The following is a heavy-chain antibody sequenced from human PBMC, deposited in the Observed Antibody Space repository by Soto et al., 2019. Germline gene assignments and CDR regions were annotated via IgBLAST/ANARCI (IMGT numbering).Heavy chain of an antibody. CDR1: GYRFTRYW. Sequence: GESLKISCXGSGYRFTRYWIGWVREMPGKGLEWMGIIYPGGSDTRYSPSFQAQVTISADKSISTAYLQWSSLKASDTAMYYCARQSGYDSHLYYYYGKDVWGQGTTVTVSS. CDR2: IYPGGSDT. V-gene: IGHV5-51*01. D-gene: IGHD5-12*01. CDR3: ARQSGYDSHLYYYYGKDV. J-gene: IGHJ6*02.